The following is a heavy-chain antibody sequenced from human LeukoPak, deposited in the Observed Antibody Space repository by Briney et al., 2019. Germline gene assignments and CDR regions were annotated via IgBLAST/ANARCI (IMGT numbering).Heavy chain of an antibody. J-gene: IGHJ5*02. CDR2: IWHDGSHK. Sequence: GRSLRLSCAASGFAFNTYAMHWVRQAPGQGLEWVALIWHDGSHKFYSNSVRGQFTISRDNPKNTVSLQMNNLRPEDTAVYYCAREIFGSGSYPDLWGQGTLVTVSS. V-gene: IGHV3-33*01. CDR3: AREIFGSGSYPDL. CDR1: GFAFNTYA. D-gene: IGHD3-10*01.